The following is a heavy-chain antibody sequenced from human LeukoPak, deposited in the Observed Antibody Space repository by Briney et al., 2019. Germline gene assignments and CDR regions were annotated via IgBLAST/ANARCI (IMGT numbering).Heavy chain of an antibody. CDR2: IIPIFGTA. CDR1: GGTFSSYA. CDR3: ASAYSSGLGEFDY. V-gene: IGHV1-69*06. D-gene: IGHD6-19*01. J-gene: IGHJ4*02. Sequence: SVKVSCKASGGTFSSYAITWVRQAPGQGLEWMGGIIPIFGTANYAQKFQGRVTITADKSTSTAYMELSSLRSEDTAVYYCASAYSSGLGEFDYWGQGTLVTVSS.